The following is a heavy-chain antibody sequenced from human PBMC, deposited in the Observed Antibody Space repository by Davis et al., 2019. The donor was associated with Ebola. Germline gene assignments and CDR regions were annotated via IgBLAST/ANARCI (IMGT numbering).Heavy chain of an antibody. CDR3: AQDILVVPASVTDDYVTDAFDF. CDR1: GFSFHKHA. J-gene: IGHJ3*01. CDR2: ISHLGSDK. V-gene: IGHV3-30*18. Sequence: PGGSLRLSCAASGFSFHKHAAHWVRQAPGKGLEWLCVISHLGSDKKYADSVKGRFTVSRDNARNVVFLELNGLRAEDTARYYCAQDILVVPASVTDDYVTDAFDFWGQGTMVTVSS. D-gene: IGHD2-15*01.